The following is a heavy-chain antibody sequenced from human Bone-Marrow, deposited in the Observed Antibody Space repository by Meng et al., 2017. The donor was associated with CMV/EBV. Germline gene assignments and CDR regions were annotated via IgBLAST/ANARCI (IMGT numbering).Heavy chain of an antibody. CDR2: VYYSGST. CDR3: ARDRRVPAASYYYYSMDV. CDR1: GGSVSRSVYY. Sequence: SETLSLTCTVSGGSVSRSVYYWGWIRQPPGKGLEWIGNVYYSGSTYSNPSLKSRVTMSVDTSKNQFSLKLSSVTAADTAVYYCARDRRVPAASYYYYSMDVWGQGTTVTVSS. D-gene: IGHD2-2*01. J-gene: IGHJ6*02. V-gene: IGHV4-39*02.